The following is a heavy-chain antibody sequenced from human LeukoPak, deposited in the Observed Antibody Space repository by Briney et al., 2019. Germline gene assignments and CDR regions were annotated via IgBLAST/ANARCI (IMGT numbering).Heavy chain of an antibody. CDR1: GFTFSTYW. D-gene: IGHD6-19*01. J-gene: IGHJ4*02. V-gene: IGHV3-74*01. CDR3: ARDPSYTSGYFDD. CDR2: IEGDGSST. Sequence: GGSLRLSCAASGFTFSTYWMHWVRQVPGKGLVWVSRIEGDGSSTSYADSVKGRFTISRDNAKNTLDLQMNSLRAEDTAVYYCARDPSYTSGYFDDWGQGTQVIVSS.